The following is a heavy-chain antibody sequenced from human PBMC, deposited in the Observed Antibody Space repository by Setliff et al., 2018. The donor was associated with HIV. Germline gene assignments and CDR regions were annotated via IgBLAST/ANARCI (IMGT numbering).Heavy chain of an antibody. J-gene: IGHJ4*02. Sequence: SETLSLTCTVSGGSISSYYWSRIRQPPGKGLEWIGYIYNSGSTNYNPSLKSRVTISVDTSKNQVSLKLSSVTAADTAVYYCARSGDGNNGGADYWGQGTLVTVSS. CDR1: GGSISSYY. V-gene: IGHV4-4*09. D-gene: IGHD3-16*01. CDR3: ARSGDGNNGGADY. CDR2: IYNSGST.